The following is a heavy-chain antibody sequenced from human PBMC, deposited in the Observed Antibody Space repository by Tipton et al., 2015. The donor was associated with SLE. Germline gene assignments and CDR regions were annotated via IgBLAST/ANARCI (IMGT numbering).Heavy chain of an antibody. CDR1: GGSISSSSYY. CDR3: VRGGQSHCYYYYIDV. CDR2: IKHSGST. J-gene: IGHJ6*03. D-gene: IGHD3-16*01. V-gene: IGHV4-39*07. Sequence: LRLSCTVSGGSISSSSYYWSWIRQPPGKGLEWIGEIKHSGSTNYNPSLKSRVTISVYTSKNQFSLKLSSVTAADTAVYYRVRGGQSHCYYYYIDVWGKGNTITVSS.